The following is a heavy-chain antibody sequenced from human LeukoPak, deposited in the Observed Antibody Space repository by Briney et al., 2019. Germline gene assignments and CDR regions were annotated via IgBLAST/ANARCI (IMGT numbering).Heavy chain of an antibody. CDR3: ARDRKYYYHMDV. CDR2: IYHSGST. V-gene: IGHV4-39*07. Sequence: PSETLSLTCTVSGGSISNGTYYWAWIRQAPGRGLEWIGTIYHSGSTYYNPSLKTRVTISVDTSRNQFSLNLTSLTAADTAVYYCARDRKYYYHMDVWGKGTTVTVSS. CDR1: GGSISNGTYY. J-gene: IGHJ6*03.